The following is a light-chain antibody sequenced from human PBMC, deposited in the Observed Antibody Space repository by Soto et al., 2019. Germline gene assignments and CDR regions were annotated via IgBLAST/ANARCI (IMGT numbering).Light chain of an antibody. CDR2: GAS. CDR1: QSVSSN. J-gene: IGKJ5*01. V-gene: IGKV3-20*01. Sequence: EIVMTQSPATLSVSPGERATLSCRASQSVSSNLAWHQQKPGQTPRLLVYGASSRATGIQDRFSGSGSGTDFTLTIRRLEPEDFAVYYCQQHGGSPITFGQGTRLEI. CDR3: QQHGGSPIT.